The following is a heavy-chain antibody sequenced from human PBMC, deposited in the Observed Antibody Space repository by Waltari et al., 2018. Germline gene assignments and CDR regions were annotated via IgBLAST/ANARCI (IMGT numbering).Heavy chain of an antibody. Sequence: QVQLQESGPGLVKPSETLSLTCTVSGGSISSYYWSWIRQPPGKGLEWIGYIYYSGSTNYNPSLKSRVTISVDTSKNQFSLKLSSVTAADTAVYYCARIIAAAGTRRGAFDIWGQGTMVTVSS. CDR2: IYYSGST. CDR1: GGSISSYY. V-gene: IGHV4-59*01. J-gene: IGHJ3*02. CDR3: ARIIAAAGTRRGAFDI. D-gene: IGHD6-13*01.